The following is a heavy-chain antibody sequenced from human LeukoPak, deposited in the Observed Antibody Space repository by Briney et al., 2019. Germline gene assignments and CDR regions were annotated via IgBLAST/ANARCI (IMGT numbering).Heavy chain of an antibody. D-gene: IGHD6-13*01. Sequence: GGSLRLSCVASGFTFSSTTMGWVRQAPGRGLEWVSSITAIDGRTYYADSVRGRFTISRDNSKNTVYLQLNSLKAGDTAIYYCTKDRRGPAAGTWYFDSWGQGTLVTVSS. V-gene: IGHV3-23*01. CDR1: GFTFSSTT. J-gene: IGHJ4*02. CDR3: TKDRRGPAAGTWYFDS. CDR2: ITAIDGRT.